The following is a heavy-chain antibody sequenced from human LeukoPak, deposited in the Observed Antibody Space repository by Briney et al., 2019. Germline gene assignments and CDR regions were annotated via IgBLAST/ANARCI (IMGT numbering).Heavy chain of an antibody. D-gene: IGHD3-22*01. CDR3: AKDDSSGYGAFDI. V-gene: IGHV3-30*18. Sequence: PGGSLRLSCAASGFTCSSYGMHWVRQAPGKGLDWVAVISYDGSNKYYADSVKGRFTMSRDNSKNSLYLQMNSLRAEDTAVYYCAKDDSSGYGAFDIWGQGTMVTVSS. CDR1: GFTCSSYG. CDR2: ISYDGSNK. J-gene: IGHJ3*02.